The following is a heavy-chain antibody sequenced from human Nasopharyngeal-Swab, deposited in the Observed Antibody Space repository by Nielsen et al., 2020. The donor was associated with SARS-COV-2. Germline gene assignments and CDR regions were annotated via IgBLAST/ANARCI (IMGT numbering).Heavy chain of an antibody. Sequence: GGSLRLSCAASGFTFSSYSMNWVRQAPGKGLEWASYISSSGRTIYYENSVKGRFTISRDNAKNSLFLQMNSLRDEDTAVYYCARNLYGDYVIDYWGRGTLVTVSS. J-gene: IGHJ4*02. V-gene: IGHV3-48*02. CDR2: ISSSGRTI. CDR3: ARNLYGDYVIDY. D-gene: IGHD4-17*01. CDR1: GFTFSSYS.